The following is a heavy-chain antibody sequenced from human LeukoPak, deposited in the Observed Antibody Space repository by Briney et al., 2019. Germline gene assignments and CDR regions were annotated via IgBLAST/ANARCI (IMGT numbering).Heavy chain of an antibody. CDR2: IYPGDSDT. D-gene: IGHD2-2*02. CDR3: ARLYVVVPAAILSWFDP. V-gene: IGHV5-51*01. CDR1: GYNFISYW. J-gene: IGHJ5*02. Sequence: GESLKISCKGSGYNFISYWIGWVRQMPGKGLEWMGIIYPGDSDTRYSPSFQGQVTISADKSISTAYLQWSSLKASDTAMYYCARLYVVVPAAILSWFDPWGQGTLVTVSS.